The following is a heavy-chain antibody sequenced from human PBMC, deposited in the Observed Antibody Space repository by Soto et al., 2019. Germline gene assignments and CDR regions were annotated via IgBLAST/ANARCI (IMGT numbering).Heavy chain of an antibody. V-gene: IGHV3-30-3*01. CDR2: ISYDGFNK. CDR3: ARDMYESSGYTFGHLSH. Sequence: QVQLVESGGGVVQPGRSLRLSCEASGFTFSNFALYWVRQAPGKGLEWVAVISYDGFNKYYAESVKGRFTISRDDSQNTVVLQMGSLRLEDTAVYYCARDMYESSGYTFGHLSHWGQGSVVTVSS. J-gene: IGHJ4*02. CDR1: GFTFSNFA. D-gene: IGHD3-22*01.